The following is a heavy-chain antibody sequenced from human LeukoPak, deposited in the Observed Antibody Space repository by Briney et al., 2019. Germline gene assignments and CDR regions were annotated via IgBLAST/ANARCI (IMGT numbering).Heavy chain of an antibody. V-gene: IGHV4-4*07. J-gene: IGHJ4*02. CDR2: MYSSGTT. Sequence: PSETLSLTCTVSGGSISSYSWNWIRQPAGKGLEWIGRMYSSGTTNYNPSLRSRVTISVDTSKNQFSLKLSSVTASDTAVYYCARSAVLWFGELLRPHFDYWGQGTLVTVSS. CDR1: GGSISSYS. CDR3: ARSAVLWFGELLRPHFDY. D-gene: IGHD3-10*01.